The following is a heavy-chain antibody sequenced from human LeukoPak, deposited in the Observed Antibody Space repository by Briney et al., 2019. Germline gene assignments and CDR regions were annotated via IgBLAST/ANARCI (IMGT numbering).Heavy chain of an antibody. V-gene: IGHV5-10-1*01. CDR3: ARATVAVVDFDY. D-gene: IGHD4-11*01. J-gene: IGHJ4*02. CDR2: IDPSDSYT. CDR1: GCSFTSYW. Sequence: GESLKISCKGSGCSFTSYWISWVRQMPGKGLEWMGRIDPSDSYTNYSPSFHGHVTISVDKSISTAYLQWSSLKASDTAMYYCARATVAVVDFDYWGQGTLVTVSS.